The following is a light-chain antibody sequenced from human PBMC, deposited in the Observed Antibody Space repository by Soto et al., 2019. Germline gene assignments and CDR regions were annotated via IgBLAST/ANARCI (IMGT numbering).Light chain of an antibody. CDR2: AAS. J-gene: IGKJ1*01. V-gene: IGKV1-39*01. CDR3: QQSFSTPPT. Sequence: DIQMAQSPSSLSASVGDRVTITCRASQSISSFLTWYQQKAGKAAKLLIYAASSLQSGVPSRFSGSGSGTDFTLTISSLQPEDFASYYCQQSFSTPPTFGQGTKVDIK. CDR1: QSISSF.